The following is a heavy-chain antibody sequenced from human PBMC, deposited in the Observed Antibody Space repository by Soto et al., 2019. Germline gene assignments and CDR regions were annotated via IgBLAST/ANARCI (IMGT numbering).Heavy chain of an antibody. CDR3: ATHNGYGFGELLGYYYYMDV. CDR1: GGSISSDY. D-gene: IGHD3-10*01. V-gene: IGHV4-59*01. J-gene: IGHJ6*03. CDR2: IYYSGST. Sequence: PSETLSLTCTVSGGSISSDYWSWIRQPPGKGLEWIGYIYYSGSTTYNPSLKSRITISVDTSKNQFSLKLSSVTAADTAVYYCATHNGYGFGELLGYYYYMDVWGKGTTVTVSS.